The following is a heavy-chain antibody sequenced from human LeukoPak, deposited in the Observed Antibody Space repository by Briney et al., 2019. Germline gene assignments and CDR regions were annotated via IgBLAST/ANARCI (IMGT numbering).Heavy chain of an antibody. J-gene: IGHJ4*02. CDR3: ARGAIRFLEWLLTPTFDY. V-gene: IGHV3-48*01. CDR1: GFTFSSYS. Sequence: PGGSLRLPCAASGFTFSSYSMNWVRQAPGKGLEWVSYISSSSSTIYYADSVKGRFTISRDNAKNSLYLQMNSLRAEDTAVYYCARGAIRFLEWLLTPTFDYWGQGTLVTVSS. D-gene: IGHD3-3*01. CDR2: ISSSSSTI.